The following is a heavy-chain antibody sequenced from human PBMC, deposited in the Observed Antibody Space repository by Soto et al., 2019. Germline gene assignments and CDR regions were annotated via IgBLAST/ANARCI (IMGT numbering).Heavy chain of an antibody. CDR3: VRGPVWGIVLLLRAMNSCTDMDL. J-gene: IGHJ6*02. D-gene: IGHD3-22*01. Sequence: PGWSQRLSCPASVSTVSSYPIHWVRQAAGKGLEGVAVISYDGSNKDNADSVKGRFTISRDNSKNTLYLQMNSLRAEDTAVYYYVRGPVWGIVLLLRAMNSCTDMDLLRQR. CDR2: ISYDGSNK. V-gene: IGHV3-30-3*01. CDR1: VSTVSSYP.